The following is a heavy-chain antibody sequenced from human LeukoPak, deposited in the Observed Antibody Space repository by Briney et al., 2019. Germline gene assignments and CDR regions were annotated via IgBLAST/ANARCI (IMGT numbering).Heavy chain of an antibody. V-gene: IGHV3-53*01. CDR3: ARLGPYYGLKN. J-gene: IGHJ4*02. Sequence: GGSLRLSCAASGFTVSSNYMSWVRQAPGKGLEWVSVIYNGGSTYYADSVKGRFTISRDNSKNTLYLQMNSLRAEDTAVYYCARLGPYYGLKNWGQGTLVTVSS. CDR1: GFTVSSNY. CDR2: IYNGGST. D-gene: IGHD3-10*01.